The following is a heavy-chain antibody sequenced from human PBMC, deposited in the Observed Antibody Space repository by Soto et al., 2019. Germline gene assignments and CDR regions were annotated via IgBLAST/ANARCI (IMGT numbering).Heavy chain of an antibody. Sequence: HPGGSLRLSCAASGFTFSSYGIHWVRQAPGKGLEWVAVISDDGNSKYYADSVKGRFTISRDNSKNTLYLQMNSLRPEDTAVYYCAKDYLTTVVSPGDGDYWGPGTLVTVSS. V-gene: IGHV3-30*18. CDR3: AKDYLTTVVSPGDGDY. CDR1: GFTFSSYG. D-gene: IGHD4-17*01. CDR2: ISDDGNSK. J-gene: IGHJ4*02.